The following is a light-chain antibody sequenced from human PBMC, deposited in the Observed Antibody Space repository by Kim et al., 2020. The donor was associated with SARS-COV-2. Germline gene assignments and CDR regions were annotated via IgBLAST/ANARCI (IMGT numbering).Light chain of an antibody. Sequence: VSPGERATLSCRASQSVSSNLAWYQQKPGQAPRLLIYGASTRATGIPARFSGSGSGTEFTLTISSLQSEDFAVYYCKQYNNWPPTFGGGTKVDIK. J-gene: IGKJ4*01. V-gene: IGKV3-15*01. CDR1: QSVSSN. CDR3: KQYNNWPPT. CDR2: GAS.